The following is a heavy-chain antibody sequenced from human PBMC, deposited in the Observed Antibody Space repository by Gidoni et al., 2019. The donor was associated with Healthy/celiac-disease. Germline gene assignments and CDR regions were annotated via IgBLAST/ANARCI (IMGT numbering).Heavy chain of an antibody. J-gene: IGHJ3*02. Sequence: QVQLQESGPGLVKPSPTLSLTCTVSGGSISSGGYYWRWIRPHPGKGLELIGYIYYSGSTYYNTSLKSRVTISVDTSKNQFSLKLSSVTAADTAMYYGARDRLRDSAFDIWGQGTMVTVSS. CDR1: GGSISSGGYY. CDR3: ARDRLRDSAFDI. V-gene: IGHV4-31*03. D-gene: IGHD4-17*01. CDR2: IYYSGST.